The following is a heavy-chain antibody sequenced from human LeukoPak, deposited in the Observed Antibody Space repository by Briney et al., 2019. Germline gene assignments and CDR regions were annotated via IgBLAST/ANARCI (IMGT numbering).Heavy chain of an antibody. Sequence: SETLSLTCTVSGGSFNNYYWGWIRQPAGKGLEWIGRIYTSGNTDYNPSLKSRVTMSIDTSSNHFSLKLTSVTAADTAVYYCAREYKDYDGDGYHLDPWGQGFLVTVSS. D-gene: IGHD3-22*01. V-gene: IGHV4-4*07. CDR2: IYTSGNT. CDR1: GGSFNNYY. J-gene: IGHJ5*02. CDR3: AREYKDYDGDGYHLDP.